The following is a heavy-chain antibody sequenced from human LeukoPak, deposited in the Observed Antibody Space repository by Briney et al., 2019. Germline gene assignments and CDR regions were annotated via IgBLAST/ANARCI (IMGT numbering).Heavy chain of an antibody. V-gene: IGHV4-4*09. CDR1: GGSISSYY. J-gene: IGHJ4*02. CDR3: ARHPRSGHAFDY. CDR2: IYTSGST. Sequence: SDTLSLICSFSGGSISSYYWSWIRQPPGKGLEWIGYIYTSGSTNYNHSLKSRVTISVDTSKNQYSLKLSSVTAADTAVYYCARHPRSGHAFDYWGQGTLVTVSS.